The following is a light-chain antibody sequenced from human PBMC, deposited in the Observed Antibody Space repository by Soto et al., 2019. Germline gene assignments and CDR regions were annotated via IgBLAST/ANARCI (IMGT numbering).Light chain of an antibody. CDR3: QQHYSTPYT. V-gene: IGKV4-1*01. Sequence: DIVMTQSPDSLAVSLCERATINCKSSQSVLHSSNNENHLAWYQQKPGQPPELLISWASSRESGVPDRFSGSGSGTDFTLTISSLQTEDVAVYYCQQHYSTPYTFGQGTKLEIK. J-gene: IGKJ2*01. CDR2: WAS. CDR1: QSVLHSSNNENH.